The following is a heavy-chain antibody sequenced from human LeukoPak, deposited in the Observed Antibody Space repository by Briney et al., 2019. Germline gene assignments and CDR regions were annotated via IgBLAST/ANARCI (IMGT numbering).Heavy chain of an antibody. J-gene: IGHJ5*02. V-gene: IGHV1-8*01. CDR2: MNPNSGNT. D-gene: IGHD5-18*01. CDR1: GYTFTSYD. Sequence: ASVKVSCKASGYTFTSYDINWVRQATGQGLEWMGWMNPNSGNTGYAQKFQGRVTITADKSTSTAYMELSSLRSEDTAVYYCARAPFDTAMVNWFDPWGQGTLVTVSS. CDR3: ARAPFDTAMVNWFDP.